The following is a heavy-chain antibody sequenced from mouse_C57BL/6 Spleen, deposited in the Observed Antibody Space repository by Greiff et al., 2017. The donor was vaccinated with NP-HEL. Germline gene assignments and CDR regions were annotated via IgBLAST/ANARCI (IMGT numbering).Heavy chain of an antibody. D-gene: IGHD1-1*01. CDR2: IYPGDGDT. CDR3: ARGDYGSSYKDY. CDR1: GYAFSSSW. V-gene: IGHV1-82*01. J-gene: IGHJ2*01. Sequence: QVQLQQSGPELVKPGASVKISCKASGYAFSSSWMNWVKQRPGKGLEWIGRIYPGDGDTNYNGKFKGKATLTADKSSSTAYMQLSSLTSEDSAVYFCARGDYGSSYKDYWGQGTTLTVSS.